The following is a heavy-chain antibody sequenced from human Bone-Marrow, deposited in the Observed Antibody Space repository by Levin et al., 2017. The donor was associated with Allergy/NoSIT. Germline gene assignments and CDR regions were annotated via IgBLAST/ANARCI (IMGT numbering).Heavy chain of an antibody. D-gene: IGHD6-13*01. CDR3: ASGGSSGWYRAGVGDH. J-gene: IGHJ4*02. CDR1: GFTFDDYA. V-gene: IGHV3-9*01. CDR2: ISWNSGTI. Sequence: SLKISCAASGFTFDDYAMHWVRQGPGKGLEWVSGISWNSGTIDYADSVKGRFTISRDNAKNSVYLQMNSLRVEDTALYYCASGGSSGWYRAGVGDHWGQGTLVTVSS.